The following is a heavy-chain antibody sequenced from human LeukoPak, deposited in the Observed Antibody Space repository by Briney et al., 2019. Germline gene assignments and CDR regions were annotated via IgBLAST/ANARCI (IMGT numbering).Heavy chain of an antibody. CDR1: GGSVSSYY. CDR2: IYTSGST. V-gene: IGHV4-4*07. D-gene: IGHD1-26*01. Sequence: SETLSLTCTVSGGSVSSYYWSWIRQPAGKGLEWIGRIYTSGSTNYNPSLKSRVTMSVDTSKNQFSLKLSSVTAADTAVYYCITPWELRDHYYYMDVWGKGTTVTVSS. CDR3: ITPWELRDHYYYMDV. J-gene: IGHJ6*03.